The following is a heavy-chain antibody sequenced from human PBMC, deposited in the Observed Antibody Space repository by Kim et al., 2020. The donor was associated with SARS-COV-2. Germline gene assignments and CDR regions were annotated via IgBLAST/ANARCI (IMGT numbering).Heavy chain of an antibody. CDR3: ARQTRMDV. Sequence: SGGTYYNPSLKSRVTISVDTSKNQFSLKLSSVTAADTAVYYCARQTRMDVWGQGTTVTVSS. V-gene: IGHV4-39*01. CDR2: SGGT. J-gene: IGHJ6*02.